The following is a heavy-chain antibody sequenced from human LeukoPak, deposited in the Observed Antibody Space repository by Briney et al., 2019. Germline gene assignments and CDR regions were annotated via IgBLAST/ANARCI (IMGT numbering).Heavy chain of an antibody. J-gene: IGHJ4*02. CDR2: INPNSGGT. D-gene: IGHD1-26*01. V-gene: IGHV1-2*02. CDR3: ARMFLRGSVGATRGVGY. Sequence: ASVKVSCKASGYTFTGYYMHWVRPAPGQGLEWMGWINPNSGGTNYAQKFQDRVTMTRDTSISTAYMELSRLRSDDTAVYYCARMFLRGSVGATRGVGYWGQGTLVTVSS. CDR1: GYTFTGYY.